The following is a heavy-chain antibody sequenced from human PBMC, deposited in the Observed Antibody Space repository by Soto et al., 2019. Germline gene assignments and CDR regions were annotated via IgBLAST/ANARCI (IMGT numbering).Heavy chain of an antibody. J-gene: IGHJ6*03. Sequence: GGSLRLSCAASGFTFSSYAMSWVRQAPGKGLEWVSAISGSGGSTYYADSVKGRFTISRDNSKNTLYLQMNSLRAEDTAVYYCAKPHYRNYYYYYMDVWGKGTTVTVSS. CDR1: GFTFSSYA. D-gene: IGHD3-10*01. CDR3: AKPHYRNYYYYYMDV. CDR2: ISGSGGST. V-gene: IGHV3-23*01.